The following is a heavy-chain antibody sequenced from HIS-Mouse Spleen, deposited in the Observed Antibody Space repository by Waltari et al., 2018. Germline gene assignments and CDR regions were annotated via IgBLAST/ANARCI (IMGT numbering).Heavy chain of an antibody. CDR3: ARGKGSSSWYYFDY. Sequence: QVQLQQWGAGLLKPSETLSLNCAVYGGSFSGYYWSWIRQPPGKGLEWIGEINHSGSTNYNPSLKSRVTISVDTSKNQFSLKLSSVTAADTAVYYCARGKGSSSWYYFDYWGQGTLVTVSS. D-gene: IGHD6-13*01. J-gene: IGHJ4*02. CDR1: GGSFSGYY. V-gene: IGHV4-34*01. CDR2: INHSGST.